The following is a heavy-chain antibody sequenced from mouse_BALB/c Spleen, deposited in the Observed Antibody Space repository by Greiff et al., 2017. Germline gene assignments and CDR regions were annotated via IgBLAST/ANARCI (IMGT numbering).Heavy chain of an antibody. J-gene: IGHJ4*01. V-gene: IGHV5-4*02. CDR2: ISDGGSYT. CDR3: ARGYGNYAMDY. CDR1: GFTFSDYY. D-gene: IGHD2-1*01. Sequence: EVQGVESGGGLVKPGGSLKLSCAASGFTFSDYYMYWVRQTPEKRLEWVATISDGGSYTYYPDSVKGRFTISRDNAKNNLYLQISSLKSEDTAMYYCARGYGNYAMDYWGQGTSVTVSS.